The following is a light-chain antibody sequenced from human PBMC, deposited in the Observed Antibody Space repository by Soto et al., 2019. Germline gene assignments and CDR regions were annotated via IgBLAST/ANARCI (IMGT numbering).Light chain of an antibody. CDR1: SSDVGSYNL. CDR3: CSYADSSTYV. J-gene: IGLJ1*01. Sequence: QSVLTQPASVSGSPGQSITISCTGTSSDVGSYNLVSWYQQHPGKAPKLIIYAGSKRPSGVSNRFPGSQSGNTASLTISGLQAEDEADYYCCSYADSSTYVFGTGTKVTVL. CDR2: AGS. V-gene: IGLV2-23*01.